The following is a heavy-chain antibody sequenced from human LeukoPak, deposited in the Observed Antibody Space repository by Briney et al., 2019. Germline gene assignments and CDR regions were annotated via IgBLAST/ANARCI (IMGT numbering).Heavy chain of an antibody. J-gene: IGHJ4*02. V-gene: IGHV4-59*08. CDR3: ARWVTASSIDY. CDR1: GGSIGSYY. Sequence: SETLSLTCTVSGGSIGSYYWTWIRQPPGKGLEWIGYIYNSGSTNYNPSLKSRVTISVDTSKEQFSLNLSSVTAADTAVYYCARWVTASSIDYWGQGTLVTVSS. D-gene: IGHD6-6*01. CDR2: IYNSGST.